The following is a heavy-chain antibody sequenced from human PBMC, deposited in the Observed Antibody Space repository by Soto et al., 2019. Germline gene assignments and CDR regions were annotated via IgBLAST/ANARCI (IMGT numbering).Heavy chain of an antibody. CDR2: ISSSSIYI. CDR3: ARDYSGTSMGLAY. Sequence: PRGVLRGSGAASGFTGSSYSMNWVRQAPGKGLEWVSSISSSSIYIYYADSVKGRFTISRDNAKNSLYLQMNSLRAQDTAVYYCARDYSGTSMGLAYWGQGTLVTVPS. D-gene: IGHD3-10*01. CDR1: GFTGSSYS. J-gene: IGHJ4*02. V-gene: IGHV3-21*01.